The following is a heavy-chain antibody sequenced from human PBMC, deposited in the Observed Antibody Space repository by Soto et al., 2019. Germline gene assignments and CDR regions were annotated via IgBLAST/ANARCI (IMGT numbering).Heavy chain of an antibody. J-gene: IGHJ4*02. CDR3: AKDSWASGWYDFDY. V-gene: IGHV3-23*01. D-gene: IGHD6-19*01. CDR1: GFTFSSYA. Sequence: GGSLRLSCAASGFTFSSYAMSWVRQAPGRGLEWVSFISGSGGTTYYADSVKGRFTISRDNSKNTLYLQLNSLRAEDTAVYYCAKDSWASGWYDFDYWGQGILVTVSS. CDR2: ISGSGGTT.